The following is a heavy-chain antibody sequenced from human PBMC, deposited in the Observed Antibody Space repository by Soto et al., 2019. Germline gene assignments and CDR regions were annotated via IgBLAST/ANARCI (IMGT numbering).Heavy chain of an antibody. J-gene: IGHJ5*02. CDR3: ARDNRGVVAATAHWFDP. V-gene: IGHV1-69*08. CDR1: GGTFSSYT. D-gene: IGHD2-15*01. CDR2: IIPILGIA. Sequence: QVQLVQSGAEVKKPGSSVKVSCKASGGTFSSYTISWVRQAPGQGLEWMGRIIPILGIANYAQKFQGRVTSTADKSTSTAYMELSSLRSEDTAVYCGARDNRGVVAATAHWFDPWGQGTLVTVSS.